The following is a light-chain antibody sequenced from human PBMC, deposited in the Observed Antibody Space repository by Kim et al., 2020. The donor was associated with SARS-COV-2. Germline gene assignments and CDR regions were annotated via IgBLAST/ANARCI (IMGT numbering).Light chain of an antibody. CDR2: DVN. Sequence: GQSITISCTGTSSDVGAYNYVSGYQQHPGKAPKLMIFDVNQRPSGLSDRFSGSKSGNTASLTISGLQAEDEADYYCISYASTRSYVFGTGTKVTVL. V-gene: IGLV2-14*04. CDR1: SSDVGAYNY. CDR3: ISYASTRSYV. J-gene: IGLJ1*01.